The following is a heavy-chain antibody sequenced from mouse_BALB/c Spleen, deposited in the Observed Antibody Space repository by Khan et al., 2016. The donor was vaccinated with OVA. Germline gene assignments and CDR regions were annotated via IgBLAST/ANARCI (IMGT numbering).Heavy chain of an antibody. CDR1: GFTFSAYG. J-gene: IGHJ3*01. Sequence: EVELVESGGDLVKPGGSLRLSCAASGFTFSAYGMAWVRQAPDKRLEWVATINSDDGSTYYPDTVKGRFTISRNNAENTLSLQMSILKSEDTAIYYCASHLTGSFAYWGQGTLVTVSA. CDR2: INSDDGST. CDR3: ASHLTGSFAY. D-gene: IGHD4-1*01. V-gene: IGHV5-6*01.